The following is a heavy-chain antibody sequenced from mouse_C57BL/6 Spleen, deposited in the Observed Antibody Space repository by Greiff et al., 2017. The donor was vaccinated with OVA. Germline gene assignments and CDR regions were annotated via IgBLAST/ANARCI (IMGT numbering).Heavy chain of an antibody. V-gene: IGHV5-4*03. CDR2: ISDGGSYT. CDR1: GFTFSSYA. D-gene: IGHD2-4*01. J-gene: IGHJ3*01. CDR3: ADDYDGAY. Sequence: EVKVVESGGGLVKPGGSLKLSCAASGFTFSSYAMSWVRQTPEKRLEWVATISDGGSYTYYPDNVKGRFTISRDNAKNNLYLQMSHLKSEDTAMYYCADDYDGAYWGQGTLVTVSA.